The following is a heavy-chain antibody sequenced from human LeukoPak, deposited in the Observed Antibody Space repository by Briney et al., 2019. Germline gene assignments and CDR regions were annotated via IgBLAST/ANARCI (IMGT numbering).Heavy chain of an antibody. CDR3: ASGRDDNYDILTGYSPPSGGFDY. Sequence: AGGSLRLSCAASGFTFGSYGMSWVRQAPGKGLEWVSAISGNGYTTYYADSVKGRFTISRDNAKNSLYLQMNSLRAEDTAVYYCASGRDDNYDILTGYSPPSGGFDYWGQGTLVTVSS. CDR2: ISGNGYTT. V-gene: IGHV3-23*01. CDR1: GFTFGSYG. J-gene: IGHJ4*02. D-gene: IGHD3-9*01.